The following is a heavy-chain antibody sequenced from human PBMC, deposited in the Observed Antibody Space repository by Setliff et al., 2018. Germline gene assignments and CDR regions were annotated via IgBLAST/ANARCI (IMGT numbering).Heavy chain of an antibody. D-gene: IGHD6-19*01. CDR2: IYYSGNT. J-gene: IGHJ4*02. V-gene: IGHV4-38-2*01. CDR1: VYSISRDCH. Sequence: LSLTCAVSVYSISRDCHWGWIRQPPGKGLEWIGSIYYSGNTYYNASLKGRVTISGDTSKNQFSLKLTAVTAADTAIYYCARHRAVAGAYYFDFWGQGTLVTVPQ. CDR3: ARHRAVAGAYYFDF.